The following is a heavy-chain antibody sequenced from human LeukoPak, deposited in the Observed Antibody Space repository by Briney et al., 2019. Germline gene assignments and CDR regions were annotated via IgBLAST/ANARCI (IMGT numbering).Heavy chain of an antibody. CDR3: ASGPGAYFDY. CDR1: GYTLTTYH. Sequence: GASVKVSCGASGYTLTTYHISWVRQAPGQGLEWMGWISAYNGNTNYAQKLQGRVTLTMDTSTSTAYMELRSLRSDDTALYYCASGPGAYFDYWGLGTLATVSS. V-gene: IGHV1-18*04. CDR2: ISAYNGNT. D-gene: IGHD2-8*02. J-gene: IGHJ4*02.